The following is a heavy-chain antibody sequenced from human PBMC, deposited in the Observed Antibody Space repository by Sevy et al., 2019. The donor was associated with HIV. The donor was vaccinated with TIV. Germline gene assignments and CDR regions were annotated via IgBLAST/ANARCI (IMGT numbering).Heavy chain of an antibody. Sequence: GGSLRLSCAASGFTFSSYAMHWVRQAPGKGLEWVAVISYDGSNKYYADSVKGRFTISRDNSKNTLYLQMNSLRAEDEAVYYCARDLSYYDSSGYYDYWGQGTLVTVSS. J-gene: IGHJ4*02. CDR1: GFTFSSYA. CDR2: ISYDGSNK. D-gene: IGHD3-22*01. V-gene: IGHV3-30*04. CDR3: ARDLSYYDSSGYYDY.